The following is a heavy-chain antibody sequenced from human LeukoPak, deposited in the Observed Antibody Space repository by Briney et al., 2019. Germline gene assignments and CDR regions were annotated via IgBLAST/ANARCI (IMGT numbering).Heavy chain of an antibody. CDR3: ARDTNYYDSSGYYPTDAFDI. J-gene: IGHJ3*02. Sequence: GASVKVSCKASGYTFTGYYMHWVRQAPGQGLEWMGWINPNSGGTNYAQKFQGRVTMTRDTSISTAYMELSRLRSDDTAVYYCARDTNYYDSSGYYPTDAFDIWGQGTMVTVSS. CDR2: INPNSGGT. CDR1: GYTFTGYY. D-gene: IGHD3-22*01. V-gene: IGHV1-2*02.